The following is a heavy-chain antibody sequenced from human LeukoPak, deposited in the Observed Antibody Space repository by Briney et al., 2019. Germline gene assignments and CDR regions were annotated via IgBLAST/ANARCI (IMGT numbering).Heavy chain of an antibody. J-gene: IGHJ4*02. CDR3: ATDQGGYCFDY. D-gene: IGHD3-16*01. V-gene: IGHV4-39*02. CDR1: GGSISSSTYY. CDR2: IYYSGST. Sequence: LETLSLTCTVSGGSISSSTYYWGWIRQPPGKGLEWIGNIYYSGSTYYNPSLKSRVTISVDTSKNQFSLKLSSVTAADTAVYYCATDQGGYCFDYLGQGTLVSVSS.